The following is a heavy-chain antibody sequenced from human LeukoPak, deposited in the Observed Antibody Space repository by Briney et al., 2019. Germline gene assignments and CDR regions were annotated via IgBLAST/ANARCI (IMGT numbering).Heavy chain of an antibody. CDR1: GFTFSSYA. D-gene: IGHD3-22*01. Sequence: PGRSLRLSCAASGFTFSSYAMHWVRQAPGKGLEWVAVISYDGSNKYYADSVKGRFTISRDNSKNTLYLQMNSLRAEDTAVYYCARDGNYYDSSGYPDAFDIWGQGTMVTVSS. CDR3: ARDGNYYDSSGYPDAFDI. J-gene: IGHJ3*02. CDR2: ISYDGSNK. V-gene: IGHV3-30-3*01.